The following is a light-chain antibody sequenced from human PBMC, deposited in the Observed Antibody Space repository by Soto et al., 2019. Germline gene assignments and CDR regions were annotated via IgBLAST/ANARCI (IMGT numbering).Light chain of an antibody. CDR3: QQSYSIPYT. CDR2: AAS. CDR1: QNINTF. V-gene: IGKV1-39*01. J-gene: IGKJ2*01. Sequence: DIQMTQSPSSLYAAVGDRLTITCRASQNINTFLNWYQKKPGKAPKLLLYAASSLQSGVPSRFSGSGSGTDFTLIISSQESDDFATYYCQQSYSIPYTFGQGTNLEIK.